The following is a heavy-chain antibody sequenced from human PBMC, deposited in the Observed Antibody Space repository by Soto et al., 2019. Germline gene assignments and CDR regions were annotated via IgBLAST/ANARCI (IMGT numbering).Heavy chain of an antibody. CDR2: ISWNSGSI. V-gene: IGHV3-9*01. CDR1: GFTFDDYA. CDR3: AKDTGNYYYYGMDV. J-gene: IGHJ6*02. Sequence: PWGSLRLSCAASGFTFDDYAIRFFGQAPWKCREWVSGISWNSGSIGYADSVKGRFTISRDNAKNSLYLQMNSLRAEDTALYYCAKDTGNYYYYGMDVWGQGTTVTVSS.